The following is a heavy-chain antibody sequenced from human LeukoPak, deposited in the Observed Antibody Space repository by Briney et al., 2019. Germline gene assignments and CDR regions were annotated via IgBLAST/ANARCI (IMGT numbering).Heavy chain of an antibody. CDR1: GGSLSSYS. CDR3: AGDYGSGSYRFDY. V-gene: IGHV4-59*12. D-gene: IGHD3-10*01. Sequence: SETLSLTCTVSGGSLSSYSWSWVRQPPGRGLEWIGYIYYSGSTIYNPSLRSRVTMSIDASKNQFSMKLSSVTAADTAVYYCAGDYGSGSYRFDYWGQGTLVTVSS. CDR2: IYYSGST. J-gene: IGHJ4*02.